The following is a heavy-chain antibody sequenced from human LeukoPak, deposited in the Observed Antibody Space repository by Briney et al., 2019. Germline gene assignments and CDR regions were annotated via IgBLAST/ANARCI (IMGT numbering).Heavy chain of an antibody. J-gene: IGHJ5*02. D-gene: IGHD3-10*01. Sequence: SETLSLTCAVYGESMIGHYWTWIRQPPGKRLEWIGEIHHSGGTNSNPSLKNRVTMSIDMSKNQFSLKLNSVTAADTAVYFCARATASGSGRAYDRWAQGNLVLVSS. V-gene: IGHV4-34*01. CDR3: ARATASGSGRAYDR. CDR2: IHHSGGT. CDR1: GESMIGHY.